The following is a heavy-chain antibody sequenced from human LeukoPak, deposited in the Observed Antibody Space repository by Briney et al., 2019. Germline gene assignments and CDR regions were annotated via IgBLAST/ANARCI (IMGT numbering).Heavy chain of an antibody. D-gene: IGHD3-9*01. J-gene: IGHJ6*02. CDR1: GGSISSSNW. CDR3: ARDHDILTGYYVGNYGMDV. Sequence: SETLSLTCAVSGGSISSSNWRSWVRQPPGKGLEWIGEIYHSGSTNYNPSLKSRVTISVDTSKNQFSLKLSSVTAADTAVYYCARDHDILTGYYVGNYGMDVWGQGTTVTVSS. V-gene: IGHV4-4*02. CDR2: IYHSGST.